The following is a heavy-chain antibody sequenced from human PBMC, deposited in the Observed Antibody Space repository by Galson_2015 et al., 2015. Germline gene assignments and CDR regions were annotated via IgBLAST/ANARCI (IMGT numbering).Heavy chain of an antibody. CDR3: AKVFWGDGYNSA. J-gene: IGHJ5*02. CDR1: GFTSSNYD. D-gene: IGHD5-24*01. Sequence: SLRLSCAVSGFTSSNYDMSWVRQSPGKGLEWVSGINGRDDITSYADSVKGRFTISRGNARDTLYLQMNSLRAEDTAIYYCAKVFWGDGYNSAWGQGTLVTVSS. CDR2: INGRDDIT. V-gene: IGHV3-23*01.